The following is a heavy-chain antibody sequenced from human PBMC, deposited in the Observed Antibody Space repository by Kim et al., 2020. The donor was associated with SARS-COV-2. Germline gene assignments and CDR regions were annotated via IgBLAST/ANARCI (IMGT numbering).Heavy chain of an antibody. J-gene: IGHJ5*02. CDR2: IYYSGNT. D-gene: IGHD5-12*01. V-gene: IGHV4-31*03. Sequence: SETLSLTCTVSGGSISSGSHYWSWIRQHPGKGLEWIGYIYYSGNTYYNPSLKSRVTISVDTSKNQFSLKLSSVTAADTAVYYCARGCHSGYPNNWFDPWGQGTLVTVSS. CDR3: ARGCHSGYPNNWFDP. CDR1: GGSISSGSHY.